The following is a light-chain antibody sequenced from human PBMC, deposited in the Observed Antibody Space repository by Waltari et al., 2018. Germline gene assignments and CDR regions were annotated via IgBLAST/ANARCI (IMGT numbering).Light chain of an antibody. Sequence: QSALTQPASVSGSPGQSITISCTGTSSDVGGYNSVSWYQQHPGKAPNLMIYEDTRRPSGVSNRFSCTKSGNTASLTISGLQAEDESDYYCSSYTTRATRVFGGGTKVTVL. CDR1: SSDVGGYNS. CDR2: EDT. J-gene: IGLJ3*02. V-gene: IGLV2-14*01. CDR3: SSYTTRATRV.